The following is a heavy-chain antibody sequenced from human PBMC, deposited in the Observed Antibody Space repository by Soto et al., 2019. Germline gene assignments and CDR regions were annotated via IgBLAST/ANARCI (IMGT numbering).Heavy chain of an antibody. CDR2: VYTSGST. CDR3: ARDAIRGSAAMKTY. Sequence: LSLTCTVSGGSITSYYWSWIRQPAGKGLEWIGRVYTSGSTSYNPSLKSRVTMSVDTSKNQFSLKLSSVTAADTAVYYCARDAIRGSAAMKTYWGLGTLVTVSS. V-gene: IGHV4-4*07. CDR1: GGSITSYY. J-gene: IGHJ4*02.